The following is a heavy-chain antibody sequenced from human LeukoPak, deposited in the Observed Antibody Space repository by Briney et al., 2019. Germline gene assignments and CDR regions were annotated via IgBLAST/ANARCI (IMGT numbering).Heavy chain of an antibody. CDR3: AKVALFSGYYPPFDY. J-gene: IGHJ4*02. CDR2: ISYDGSNE. Sequence: PGGSLRLSCAASGFTFSSYSMNWVRRAPGKGLEWVAVISYDGSNEYYADSVKGRFTISRDNSKNTLFLQMNSLRPEDTAVYHCAKVALFSGYYPPFDYWGQGTLVTVSS. D-gene: IGHD3-22*01. V-gene: IGHV3-30*18. CDR1: GFTFSSYS.